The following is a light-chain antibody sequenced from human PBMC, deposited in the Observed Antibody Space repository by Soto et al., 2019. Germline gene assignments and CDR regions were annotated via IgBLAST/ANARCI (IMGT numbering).Light chain of an antibody. Sequence: QPVLTQPGPLCRSPGQSITISSTGTSSDIRAYDYVSWFQPHPAKAHKLMISQFNNRSSGVSNRFSRCKSGNSSYLTISGLQVEDEAEYVCFSFTTPSTQVFGNGTKVTGL. J-gene: IGLJ1*01. CDR3: FSFTTPSTQV. V-gene: IGLV2-14*01. CDR2: QFN. CDR1: SSDIRAYDY.